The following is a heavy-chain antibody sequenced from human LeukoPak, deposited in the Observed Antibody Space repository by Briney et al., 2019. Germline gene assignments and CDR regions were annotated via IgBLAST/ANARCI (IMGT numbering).Heavy chain of an antibody. J-gene: IGHJ4*02. Sequence: SETLSLTCTVSGDSISSYYWSWIRQPAGKGLEWLGRIYASGSTNYNPSLKSRVTMSVDTSKNQFSLKLSSVTAAETAVYYCARGRTPTTGDYWGQGTLVTVSS. CDR3: ARGRTPTTGDY. CDR2: IYASGST. D-gene: IGHD1-26*01. CDR1: GDSISSYY. V-gene: IGHV4-4*07.